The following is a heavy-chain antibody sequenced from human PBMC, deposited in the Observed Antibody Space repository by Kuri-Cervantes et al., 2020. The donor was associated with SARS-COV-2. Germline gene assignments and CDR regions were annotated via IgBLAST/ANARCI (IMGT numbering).Heavy chain of an antibody. D-gene: IGHD2-2*01. CDR2: INHSGST. Sequence: ESLKISCAVYGGSFSGYYWSWIRQPPGKGLEWIGEINHSGSTNYDPSLKSRVTISVDTSKNQFSLKLSSVTAADTAVYYCARAPHCTSCYSNRFDPWGQGTLVTVYS. CDR1: GGSFSGYY. CDR3: ARAPHCTSCYSNRFDP. V-gene: IGHV4-34*01. J-gene: IGHJ5*02.